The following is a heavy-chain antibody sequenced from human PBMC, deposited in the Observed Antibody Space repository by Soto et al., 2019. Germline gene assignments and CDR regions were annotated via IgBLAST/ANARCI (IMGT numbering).Heavy chain of an antibody. D-gene: IGHD4-4*01. CDR1: GFTFSSYG. J-gene: IGHJ2*01. CDR3: ARTLHGSNSAGWFFDL. Sequence: QVQLVESGGCVVQPGRSLRLSCAASGFTFSSYGMHWVRQAPGKRLEWVTFIWYDGTDGYSADSVKGRLTISRDKSKNTLYLQMNSRRAEDTAVYYCARTLHGSNSAGWFFDLWGRGTLVTVSS. CDR2: IWYDGTDG. V-gene: IGHV3-33*01.